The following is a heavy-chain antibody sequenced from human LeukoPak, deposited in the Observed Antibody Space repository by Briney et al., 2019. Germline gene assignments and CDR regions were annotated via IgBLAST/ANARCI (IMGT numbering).Heavy chain of an antibody. CDR2: IRYDGINK. J-gene: IGHJ4*02. CDR1: GFTFSSYG. Sequence: GGSLRLSCAASGFTFSSYGMHWVRQAPGKGLEWVAFIRYDGINKYYADSAKGRFTISRDNSKNTLYLQMNSLRGEDTAVYYCAKAYTHYYGSGSAQDYWGQGTLVTVSS. V-gene: IGHV3-30*02. CDR3: AKAYTHYYGSGSAQDY. D-gene: IGHD3-10*01.